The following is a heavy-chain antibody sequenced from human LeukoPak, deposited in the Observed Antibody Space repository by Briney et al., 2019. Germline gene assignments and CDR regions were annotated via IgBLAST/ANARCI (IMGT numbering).Heavy chain of an antibody. Sequence: ASVKVSCKASGYTFTSYAMNWVRQAPGQGLEWMGWINTNTGNPTYAQGFTGRFVFSLDTSVSTAYLQISSLKAEDTAAYYCCLYYYDSSGYYGALDYWGQGTLVTVSS. CDR1: GYTFTSYA. J-gene: IGHJ4*02. D-gene: IGHD3-22*01. CDR2: INTNTGNP. V-gene: IGHV7-4-1*02. CDR3: CLYYYDSSGYYGALDY.